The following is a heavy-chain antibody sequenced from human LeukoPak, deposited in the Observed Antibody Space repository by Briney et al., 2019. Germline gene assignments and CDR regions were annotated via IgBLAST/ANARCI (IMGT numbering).Heavy chain of an antibody. CDR2: IRYDGSNK. CDR3: AKEAAAGTSAFEVGD. CDR1: RFTFSSYG. Sequence: GGSLRLSCAASRFTFSSYGMHWVRQAPGKGLEWVAFIRYDGSNKYYADSVKGRFTISRDNSKNTLYLQMNSLRAEDTAVYYCAKEAAAGTSAFEVGDWGQGTLVTVSS. J-gene: IGHJ4*02. V-gene: IGHV3-30*02. D-gene: IGHD6-13*01.